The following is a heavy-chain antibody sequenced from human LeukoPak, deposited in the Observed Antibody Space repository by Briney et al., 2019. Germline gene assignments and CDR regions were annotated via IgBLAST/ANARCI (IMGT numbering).Heavy chain of an antibody. Sequence: GGSLRLSCAASGFTFNYYAMSWVRQAPGKGLEWVSGISGGGARTYYPDSVKGRFTISRDNSKNTLYLQMNSLRAEDTAVYYCAKDSSYYYGSTCYIDYWGQGALVTVSS. D-gene: IGHD3-22*01. J-gene: IGHJ4*02. V-gene: IGHV3-23*01. CDR1: GFTFNYYA. CDR2: ISGGGART. CDR3: AKDSSYYYGSTCYIDY.